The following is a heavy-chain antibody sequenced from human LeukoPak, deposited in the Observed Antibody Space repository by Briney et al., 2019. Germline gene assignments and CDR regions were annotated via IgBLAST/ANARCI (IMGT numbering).Heavy chain of an antibody. J-gene: IGHJ4*02. V-gene: IGHV4-31*03. Sequence: SETLSLTCTVSGDSVRTSNYYWSWIRQHPGKGLEWIGYIYYSGSTYYNPSLKSRVTISVDTSKNQFSLKLSSVTAADTAVYYCARGGYDNDYWGQGTLVTVS. D-gene: IGHD5-12*01. CDR1: GDSVRTSNYY. CDR3: ARGGYDNDY. CDR2: IYYSGST.